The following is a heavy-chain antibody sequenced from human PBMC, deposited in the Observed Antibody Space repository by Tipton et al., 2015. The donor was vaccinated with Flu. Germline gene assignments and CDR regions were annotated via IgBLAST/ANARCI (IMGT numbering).Heavy chain of an antibody. CDR1: GYTFTSYG. D-gene: IGHD3-3*01. CDR2: ISAYNGNT. CDR3: ARASSYYDFWSGYYSHYYYYGMDV. Sequence: QVQLVQSGAEVKKPGASVKVSCKASGYTFTSYGISWVRQAPGQGLEWMGWISAYNGNTNYAQKLQGRVTMTTDTSTSTAYMELRSLRSDDTAVYYCARASSYYDFWSGYYSHYYYYGMDVWGQGTTVTVSS. J-gene: IGHJ6*02. V-gene: IGHV1-18*01.